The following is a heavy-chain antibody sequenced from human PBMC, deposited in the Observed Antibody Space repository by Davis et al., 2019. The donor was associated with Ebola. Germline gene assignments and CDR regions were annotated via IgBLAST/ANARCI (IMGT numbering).Heavy chain of an antibody. CDR2: IKQDGSEK. V-gene: IGHV3-7*03. Sequence: GESLKISCAASGFTVSSNYMSWVRQAPGKGLEWVANIKQDGSEKYYVDSVKGRFTISRDNAKNSLYLQMNSLRAEDTAVYYCARIAIFGVITPDVWGQGTMVTVSS. CDR3: ARIAIFGVITPDV. J-gene: IGHJ6*02. CDR1: GFTVSSNY. D-gene: IGHD3-3*01.